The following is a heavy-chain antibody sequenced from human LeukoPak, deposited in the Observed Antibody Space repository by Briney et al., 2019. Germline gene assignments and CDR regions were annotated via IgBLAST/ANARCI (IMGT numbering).Heavy chain of an antibody. CDR3: ARGHYGLDY. J-gene: IGHJ4*02. CDR1: GFTFSNAW. V-gene: IGHV3-11*01. Sequence: PGGSPRLSCAASGFTFSNAWMSWVRQAPGKGLEWVSYISTSGNSIYYADSVKGRFTISRDNAKNSLSLQMNSLRAEDTALYYCARGHYGLDYWGQGILVTVSP. D-gene: IGHD3-10*01. CDR2: ISTSGNSI.